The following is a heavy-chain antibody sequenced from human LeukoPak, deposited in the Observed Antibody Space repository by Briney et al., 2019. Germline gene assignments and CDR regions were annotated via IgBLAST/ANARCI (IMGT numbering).Heavy chain of an antibody. Sequence: PGGSLRLSCAASGFTFSDYYMSWIRQAPGKGLEWVSYISSGGSTIYYADPVKGRFTISRDNGKNSLYLQMNSLRAEDTALYYCATAPQTYRYLGYWGQGTLVTVSS. D-gene: IGHD3-16*02. CDR1: GFTFSDYY. J-gene: IGHJ4*02. CDR3: ATAPQTYRYLGY. V-gene: IGHV3-11*04. CDR2: ISSGGSTI.